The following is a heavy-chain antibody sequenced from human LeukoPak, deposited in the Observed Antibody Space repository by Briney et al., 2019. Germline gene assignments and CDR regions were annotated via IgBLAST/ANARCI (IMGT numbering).Heavy chain of an antibody. V-gene: IGHV5-51*01. CDR3: ARHQGGMDV. Sequence: GESLNISCNGSGYSFTTYWVAWVRQMPGKGLEWMGMISPSDFDTRYSPSFKGPVPMSADKSISTAYLEWSSLKASDNGIYYCARHQGGMDVWGQGTTVTVSS. J-gene: IGHJ6*02. CDR1: GYSFTTYW. CDR2: ISPSDFDT.